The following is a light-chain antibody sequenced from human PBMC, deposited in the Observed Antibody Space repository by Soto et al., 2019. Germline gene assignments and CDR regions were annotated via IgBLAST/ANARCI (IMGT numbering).Light chain of an antibody. Sequence: QAALTQPASVSGSPGQSITISCTASSSAAYFYHYVSWYHQHPGKAPKRLIYDINNRPSGISGRSSGSDFGNAASLTISALRAAEEAYYFCRSYVPSDSLDVVFGGGTKVTVL. V-gene: IGLV2-14*03. CDR3: RSYVPSDSLDVV. J-gene: IGLJ2*01. CDR2: DIN. CDR1: SSAAYFYHY.